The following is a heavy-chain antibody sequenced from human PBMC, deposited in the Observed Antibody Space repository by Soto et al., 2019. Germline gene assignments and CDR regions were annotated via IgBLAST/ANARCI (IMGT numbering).Heavy chain of an antibody. CDR1: GGSISSYY. J-gene: IGHJ6*02. CDR3: ARGTRDYYYYGMDV. CDR2: IYTSGST. Sequence: PWETLSLTCTVSGGSISSYYWSWIRQPAGKGLEWSGRIYTSGSTNYNPSLKSRVTMSVDTSKNQFSLKLSSVTAADTAVYYCARGTRDYYYYGMDVWGQGTTVTVS. D-gene: IGHD3-3*01. V-gene: IGHV4-4*07.